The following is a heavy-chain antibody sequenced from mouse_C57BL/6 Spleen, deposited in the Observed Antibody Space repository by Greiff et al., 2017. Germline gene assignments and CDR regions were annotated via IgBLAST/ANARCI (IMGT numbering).Heavy chain of an antibody. CDR1: GYTFTDYY. CDR2: INPNNGGT. J-gene: IGHJ3*01. D-gene: IGHD3-2*02. CDR3: TRPQLTLPFAY. Sequence: EVQLQQSGPELVKPGASVKISCKASGYTFTDYYMNWVKQSHGKSLEWIGDINPNNGGTSYNQKFKGKATLTVDKSSSTAYMELRSLTSEVSAVYYCTRPQLTLPFAYWGRGTLVTVSA. V-gene: IGHV1-26*01.